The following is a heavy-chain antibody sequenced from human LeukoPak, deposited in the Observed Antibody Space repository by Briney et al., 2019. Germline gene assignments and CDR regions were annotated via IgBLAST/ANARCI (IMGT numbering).Heavy chain of an antibody. V-gene: IGHV1-18*01. Sequence: ASVEVSCKASGSTFTSYGISLVRQAPGQGLEWMGWISAYNGNTNYAQKLQGRVTMTTDTSTSTAYMELRSLRSDDTAVYYCAREAGYCSSTNCYPDYWGQGTLVTVSS. CDR1: GSTFTSYG. D-gene: IGHD2-2*01. J-gene: IGHJ4*02. CDR2: ISAYNGNT. CDR3: AREAGYCSSTNCYPDY.